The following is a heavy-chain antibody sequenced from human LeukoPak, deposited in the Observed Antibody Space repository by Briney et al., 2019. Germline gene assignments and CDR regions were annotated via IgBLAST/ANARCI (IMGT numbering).Heavy chain of an antibody. V-gene: IGHV1-2*06. Sequence: ASVKVSCKASGYTFTDYYIHWVREAPGQGLEWMGRINPNSGGTNYAQKFQGRVTMTRGTSISTAYMELSRLRSDDTAVYYCARAYYDSSGLGFDYWAQGTLVTVSS. CDR3: ARAYYDSSGLGFDY. D-gene: IGHD3-22*01. CDR1: GYTFTDYY. CDR2: INPNSGGT. J-gene: IGHJ4*02.